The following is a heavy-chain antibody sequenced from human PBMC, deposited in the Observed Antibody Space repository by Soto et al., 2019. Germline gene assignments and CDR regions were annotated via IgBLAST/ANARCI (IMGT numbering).Heavy chain of an antibody. CDR3: ARRGSVDMVRGVIGLDYSMDV. J-gene: IGHJ6*02. D-gene: IGHD3-10*01. V-gene: IGHV4-39*01. CDR2: IYYSGST. Sequence: PSETLSLTCTVSGGSISSSSYYWGWIRQPPGKGLEWIGSIYYSGSTYYNPSLKSRVTISVDTSKNQFSLKLSSVTAADTAVYYCARRGSVDMVRGVIGLDYSMDVWGQGTTVT. CDR1: GGSISSSSYY.